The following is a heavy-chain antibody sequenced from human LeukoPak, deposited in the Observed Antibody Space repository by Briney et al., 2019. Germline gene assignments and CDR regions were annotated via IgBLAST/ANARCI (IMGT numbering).Heavy chain of an antibody. Sequence: GGSLRLSCAASGFTFSDYYMSWSRQAPGKGLEWVSYISSRGITIYYADSVKVRFTTFLANTRNSLYLQMNSLRAEDTAVYYCARAEHDYVWGSYRPYYYSYHYMDVWGKGPTVTVSS. CDR2: ISSRGITI. CDR3: ARAEHDYVWGSYRPYYYSYHYMDV. J-gene: IGHJ6*03. CDR1: GFTFSDYY. V-gene: IGHV3-11*04. D-gene: IGHD3-16*02.